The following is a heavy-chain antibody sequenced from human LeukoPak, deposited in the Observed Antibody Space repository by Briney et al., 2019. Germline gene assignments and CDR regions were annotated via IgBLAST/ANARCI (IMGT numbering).Heavy chain of an antibody. V-gene: IGHV3-30*18. Sequence: PGGSLRLSCTASGFTFSSTGMHWVRQAPGKGLDWVASISHDGSSKEYVDSVKGRFTISRDNSKRTLYLQMNSLRSEDTAVYYCAKEGLRFFDFWGQGTLVTVSS. CDR2: ISHDGSSK. D-gene: IGHD5-12*01. CDR3: AKEGLRFFDF. J-gene: IGHJ4*02. CDR1: GFTFSSTG.